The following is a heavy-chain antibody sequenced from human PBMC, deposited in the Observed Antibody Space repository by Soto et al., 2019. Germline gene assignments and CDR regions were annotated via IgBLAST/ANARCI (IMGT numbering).Heavy chain of an antibody. CDR1: GYTFTSYG. V-gene: IGHV1-18*01. Sequence: QVQLVQSGAEVKKPGASVKVSCKASGYTFTSYGISWVRQAPGQGLEWMGWISAYNGNTNDAQKLQGRVTMTTDTTTSTAYMELRSLRSDDTAVYSCARDPWNPGTFGGVIVLFDYWGQGTLVTVSS. D-gene: IGHD3-16*02. CDR2: ISAYNGNT. J-gene: IGHJ4*02. CDR3: ARDPWNPGTFGGVIVLFDY.